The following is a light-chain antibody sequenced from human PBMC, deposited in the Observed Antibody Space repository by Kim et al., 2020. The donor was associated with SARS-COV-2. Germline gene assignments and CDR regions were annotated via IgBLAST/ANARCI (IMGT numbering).Light chain of an antibody. CDR1: SSNIGAGYD. J-gene: IGLJ3*02. CDR3: QSYDGRSVM. Sequence: PGQRVTISCTGSSSNIGAGYDVHWYQQLPGKAPTLLIYGNNNRPSGVPDRFSGSKSGTSASLAITGLQAEDEADYYCQSYDGRSVMFGGGTQLTVL. CDR2: GNN. V-gene: IGLV1-40*01.